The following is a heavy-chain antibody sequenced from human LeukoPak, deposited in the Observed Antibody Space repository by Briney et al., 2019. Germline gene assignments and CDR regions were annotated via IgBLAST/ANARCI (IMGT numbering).Heavy chain of an antibody. D-gene: IGHD7-27*01. V-gene: IGHV6-1*01. CDR2: TYYRSKWYN. CDR3: ARALSGDSYRFLRFYYYYMDV. Sequence: SQTLSLTCAISGDSVSSNSAAWNWIRQSPSRGLEWLGRTYYRSKWYNDYAVSVKSRITINPDTSKNQFSLQLNSVTPEDTAVYYCARALSGDSYRFLRFYYYYMDVWGKGTTVTVSS. J-gene: IGHJ6*03. CDR1: GDSVSSNSAA.